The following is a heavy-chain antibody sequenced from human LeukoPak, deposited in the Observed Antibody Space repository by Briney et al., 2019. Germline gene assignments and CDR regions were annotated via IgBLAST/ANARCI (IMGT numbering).Heavy chain of an antibody. Sequence: GESLKISCKGSGYSFASYWIGWVRQMPGKGLEWMGIIHPTESDTRYSPSFQGQVTFSADKSISTAYLEWSSLKAPDTAMYYCARLGGSGAYPDYWGQGTLVTVSS. D-gene: IGHD3-10*01. V-gene: IGHV5-51*01. CDR2: IHPTESDT. CDR1: GYSFASYW. J-gene: IGHJ4*02. CDR3: ARLGGSGAYPDY.